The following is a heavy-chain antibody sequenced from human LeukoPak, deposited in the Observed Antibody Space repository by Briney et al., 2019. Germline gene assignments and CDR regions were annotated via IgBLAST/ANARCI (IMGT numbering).Heavy chain of an antibody. J-gene: IGHJ4*02. D-gene: IGHD2-21*02. CDR1: GFTFSSYS. CDR3: ARVAAYCGGDCYPIDY. V-gene: IGHV3-21*01. CDR2: ISSSSSYI. Sequence: GGSLRLSCAASGFTFSSYSMNWVRQAPGKGLEWVSSISSSSSYIYYADSVKGRFTISRDNAKNSLYLQMNSLRAEDTAVYYCARVAAYCGGDCYPIDYWGQGTLVTVSS.